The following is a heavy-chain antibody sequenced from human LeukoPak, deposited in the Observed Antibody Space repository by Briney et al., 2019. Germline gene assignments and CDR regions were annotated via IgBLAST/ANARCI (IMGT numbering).Heavy chain of an antibody. CDR1: GYTLTELS. CDR2: FDPEDGET. CDR3: ATEILDYYDTSWDY. V-gene: IGHV1-24*01. D-gene: IGHD3-22*01. J-gene: IGHJ4*02. Sequence: ASVKVSCKVSGYTLTELSMHWVRQAPGKGLEWMGGFDPEDGETIYAQKFQGRVTVIEDTSTDTAYMELSSLRSEDTAMYFCATEILDYYDTSWDYWGQGTLVTVSS.